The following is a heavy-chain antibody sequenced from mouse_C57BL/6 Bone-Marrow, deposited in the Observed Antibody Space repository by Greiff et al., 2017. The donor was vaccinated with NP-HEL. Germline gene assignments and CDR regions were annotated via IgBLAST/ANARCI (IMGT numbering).Heavy chain of an antibody. Sequence: QVQLQQSGAELVKPGASVKLSCKASGYTFTEYTIHWVKQRSGQGLEWIGWFYPGSGSIKYNEKFKDKATLTADKSSSTVYMELSRLTPEDSAVYFCARHACITTVVAPYWYFDVWGTGTTVTVSS. V-gene: IGHV1-62-2*01. CDR2: FYPGSGSI. D-gene: IGHD1-1*01. CDR1: GYTFTEYT. J-gene: IGHJ1*03. CDR3: ARHACITTVVAPYWYFDV.